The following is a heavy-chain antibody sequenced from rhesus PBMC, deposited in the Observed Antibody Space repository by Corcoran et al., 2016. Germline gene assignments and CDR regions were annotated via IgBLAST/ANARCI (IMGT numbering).Heavy chain of an antibody. D-gene: IGHD4-23*01. CDR1: GYSINNNY. V-gene: IGHV4-147*01. Sequence: QVQLQESGPGLVKPSETLSLTCAVSGYSINNNYWTWIRQPPGKGLEWIVYTYGSSATTYYNPSLTSRVTSSTDTSKTQFSLKLISVTAADTAIYFCGRGGYSNYLSSLDVWGRGVLVTVSS. J-gene: IGHJ5-2*02. CDR2: TYGSSATT. CDR3: GRGGYSNYLSSLDV.